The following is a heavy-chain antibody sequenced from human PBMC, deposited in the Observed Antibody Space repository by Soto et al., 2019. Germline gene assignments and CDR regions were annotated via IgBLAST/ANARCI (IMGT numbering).Heavy chain of an antibody. V-gene: IGHV3-23*01. Sequence: GGSLRLSCAASGFTFSSYAMSWVRQAPGKGLEWVSAIGGSGGSTYYADSVKGRFTISRDNSKNTLYLQMNSLRAEDTAVYCCAKDCYDSSGQGSWFDPWGQGTLVTVSS. CDR3: AKDCYDSSGQGSWFDP. CDR2: IGGSGGST. CDR1: GFTFSSYA. D-gene: IGHD3-22*01. J-gene: IGHJ5*02.